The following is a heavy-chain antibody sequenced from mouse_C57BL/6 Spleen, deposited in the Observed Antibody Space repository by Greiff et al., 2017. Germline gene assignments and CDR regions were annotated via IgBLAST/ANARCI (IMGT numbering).Heavy chain of an antibody. J-gene: IGHJ2*01. CDR1: GYTFTDYY. V-gene: IGHV1-26*01. D-gene: IGHD2-5*01. Sequence: VQLQQSGPELVKPGASVKISCKASGYTFTDYYMNWVKQSHGKSLEWIGDINPNNGGTSYNQKFKGKATLTVDKSSSTAYMELRSLTSEDSAVYYCARVDYSNSYYFDYWGQGTTLTVSS. CDR3: ARVDYSNSYYFDY. CDR2: INPNNGGT.